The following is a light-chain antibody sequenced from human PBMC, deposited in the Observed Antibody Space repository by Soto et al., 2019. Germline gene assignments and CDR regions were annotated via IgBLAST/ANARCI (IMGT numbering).Light chain of an antibody. J-gene: IGLJ1*01. Sequence: QSVLTRPASVSGSPGQSITISCTGTSSDVGGYTYVSWYQHHPGKAPKLMIYEVSNRPSGVSNRFSGSKSGNTASLTISGLQAEEEADYYCSSYTSSSTYVFGTGTKVTVL. CDR2: EVS. V-gene: IGLV2-14*01. CDR1: SSDVGGYTY. CDR3: SSYTSSSTYV.